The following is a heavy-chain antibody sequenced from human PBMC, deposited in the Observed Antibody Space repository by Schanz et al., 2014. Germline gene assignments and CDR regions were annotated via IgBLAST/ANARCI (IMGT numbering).Heavy chain of an antibody. J-gene: IGHJ3*02. Sequence: QVQLVESGGGVVQRGGSLRLSCAASGFIFSNYGMHWVRQAPGKGLEWVAFIWSDGSRTYHAESVKGRFSISRDNSKNTLYLQMNSLIAEDTAVYYCAKCIGWYGRCAFDIWGQGTMVTVSS. D-gene: IGHD6-19*01. V-gene: IGHV3-30*02. CDR2: IWSDGSRT. CDR1: GFIFSNYG. CDR3: AKCIGWYGRCAFDI.